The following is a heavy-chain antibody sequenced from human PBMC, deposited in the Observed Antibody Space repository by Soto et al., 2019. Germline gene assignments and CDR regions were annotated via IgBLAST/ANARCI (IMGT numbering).Heavy chain of an antibody. CDR3: ARESYYGSGATVVAY. Sequence: QVQLQESGPGLVRPSETLSLTCTVSGGSISGYYWSWIRQPPGKGLEWIGYIYYSGTTSYNPSLNSRVTVXXDXSXXQFSLKVNSVTAADTAVYYCARESYYGSGATVVAYWGQGTLVTVSS. V-gene: IGHV4-59*01. CDR2: IYYSGTT. D-gene: IGHD3-10*01. CDR1: GGSISGYY. J-gene: IGHJ4*02.